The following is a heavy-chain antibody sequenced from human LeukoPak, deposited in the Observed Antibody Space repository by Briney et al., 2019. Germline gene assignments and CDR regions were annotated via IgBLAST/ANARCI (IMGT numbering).Heavy chain of an antibody. Sequence: PSQTLSLTCTVSGGSISSGGYYWSWIRQHPGKGLEWIGYIYYSGTTNYNPSLKSRVTMSVDTSNNHLSLRLTSVTAADTALYYCARHSYNYYGLDVWGQGTTITVSS. V-gene: IGHV4-31*03. CDR1: GGSISSGGYY. CDR3: ARHSYNYYGLDV. CDR2: IYYSGTT. J-gene: IGHJ6*02. D-gene: IGHD1-26*01.